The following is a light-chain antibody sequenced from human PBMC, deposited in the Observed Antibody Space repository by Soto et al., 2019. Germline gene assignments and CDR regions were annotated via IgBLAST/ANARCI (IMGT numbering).Light chain of an antibody. CDR3: QQYYSYPRT. CDR2: DAS. J-gene: IGKJ1*01. CDR1: QSVSSY. V-gene: IGKV3D-15*01. Sequence: EIVMTQSPATLSVSPGERATLSFRASQSVSSYLAWYQQKPGQAPRLLIYDASNRATGIPARFSGSGSGTDFTLTISCLQSEDFATYYCQQYYSYPRTFGQGTKVDIK.